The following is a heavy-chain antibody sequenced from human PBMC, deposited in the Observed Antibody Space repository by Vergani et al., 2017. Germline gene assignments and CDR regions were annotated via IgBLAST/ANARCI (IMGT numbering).Heavy chain of an antibody. CDR1: GFTFSSYA. J-gene: IGHJ5*02. V-gene: IGHV3-23*01. CDR2: LSGSCGST. CDR3: AKGHEYYDFWSGQYKSWRFDP. D-gene: IGHD3-3*01. Sequence: EVQLLESGGGLVQPGGSLRLSCAASGFTFSSYAMSWVRQAPGQGLEWVSALSGSCGSTYYADSVKGRFTISRDNSKNTLYLQMNSLRAEDTAVYYCAKGHEYYDFWSGQYKSWRFDPWGQGTLVTVSS.